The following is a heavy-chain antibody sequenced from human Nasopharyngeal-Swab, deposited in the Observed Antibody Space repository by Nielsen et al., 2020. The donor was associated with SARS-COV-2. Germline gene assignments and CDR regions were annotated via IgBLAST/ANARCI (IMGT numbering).Heavy chain of an antibody. CDR3: AKDRYCSGGACYFNGFDS. D-gene: IGHD2-15*01. V-gene: IGHV3-23*01. J-gene: IGHJ4*02. CDR2: VTGSGSTT. Sequence: GESLKISCAASGFTFDSYAMTWVRQAPGKGLEWVSSVTGSGSTTKYADSVKGRFTISRDNFNKKVYLQMHSLRAEDSAVYYCAKDRYCSGGACYFNGFDSWGQGTLVTVSS. CDR1: GFTFDSYA.